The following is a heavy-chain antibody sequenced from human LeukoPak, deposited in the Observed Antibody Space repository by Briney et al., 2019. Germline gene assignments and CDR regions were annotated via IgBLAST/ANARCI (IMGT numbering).Heavy chain of an antibody. J-gene: IGHJ6*02. CDR1: GGSISSYY. V-gene: IGHV4-59*12. Sequence: PSETLSLTCTVSGGSISSYYWSWIRQPPGKGLEWIGYIYYSGSTNYNPSLKSRVTISVDTSKNQFSLKLSSVTAADTAVYYCARGRPEDIVVVPAATPYGMDVWGQGTTVTVSS. D-gene: IGHD2-2*01. CDR3: ARGRPEDIVVVPAATPYGMDV. CDR2: IYYSGST.